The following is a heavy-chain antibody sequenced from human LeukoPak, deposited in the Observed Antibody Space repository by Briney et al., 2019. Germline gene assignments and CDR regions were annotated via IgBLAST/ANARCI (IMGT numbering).Heavy chain of an antibody. CDR2: IGYSGSP. V-gene: IGHV4-59*08. CDR1: GGSFSSYF. D-gene: IGHD5-18*01. Sequence: SETLSLTCSVSGGSFSSYFWSWIRLPPGKGLEWIGYIGYSGSPDYNPSFKSRLTISVDTSKNQFSLKLSSVTAADTAVYYCARRAPYSYEWSTLDYWGQGTLVTVSS. J-gene: IGHJ4*02. CDR3: ARRAPYSYEWSTLDY.